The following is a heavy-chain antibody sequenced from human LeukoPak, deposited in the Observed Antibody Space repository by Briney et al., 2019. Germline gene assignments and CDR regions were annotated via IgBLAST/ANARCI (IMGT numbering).Heavy chain of an antibody. CDR3: ATSIGSGWYLY. CDR2: ISGSRGST. CDR1: VFTFSSYA. Sequence: GWSVSLSCAATVFTFSSYAMSWVRQAPGKGLEWVSAISGSRGSTYYADSVKGRFTISRDKPKNTLYLQMNSLRAEDTAVYYCATSIGSGWYLYWGQGTLVTVSS. D-gene: IGHD6-19*01. J-gene: IGHJ4*02. V-gene: IGHV3-23*01.